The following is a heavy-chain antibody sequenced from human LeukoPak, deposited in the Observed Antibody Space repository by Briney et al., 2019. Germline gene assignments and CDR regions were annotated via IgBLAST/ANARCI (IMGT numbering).Heavy chain of an antibody. CDR2: INDSGGST. J-gene: IGHJ4*02. Sequence: GGSLRLSCAASGFTFSNYAMSWVRQAPGKGLEWVSAINDSGGSTYYADSVKGRFTISRDNSKNTLYLQMNSPRAEDTAVYYCAKPAISSRGWYYDYWGQGTLVTVSS. CDR3: AKPAISSRGWYYDY. CDR1: GFTFSNYA. D-gene: IGHD6-19*01. V-gene: IGHV3-23*01.